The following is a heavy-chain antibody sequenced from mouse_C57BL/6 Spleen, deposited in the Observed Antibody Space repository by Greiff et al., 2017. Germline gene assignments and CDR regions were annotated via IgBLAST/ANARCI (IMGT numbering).Heavy chain of an antibody. V-gene: IGHV2-2*01. D-gene: IGHD1-1*01. CDR1: GFSLTSYG. CDR2: LWSGGST. J-gene: IGHJ1*03. CDR3: ARPEFITTVVEGWYFDV. Sequence: QVQLQQSGPGLVQPSQSLSITCTVSGFSLTSYGVHWVRQSPGKGLEWLGVLWSGGSTDYNDAFISRLSISKAKSKCQVFFKMNSLQADDTDIYYCARPEFITTVVEGWYFDVWGTGTTVTVSS.